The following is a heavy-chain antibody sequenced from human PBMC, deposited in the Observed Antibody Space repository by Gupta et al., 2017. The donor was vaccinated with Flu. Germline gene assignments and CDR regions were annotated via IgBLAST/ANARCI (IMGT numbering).Heavy chain of an antibody. J-gene: IGHJ4*02. Sequence: EVQLVESGGGLVQPGGSLKLSCAASGFTFSGSAMHWVRQASGKGLEWVGRIRSKANSYATAYAASVKGRFTISRDDSKNTAYLQMNSLKTEDTAVYYCTRRSDTAMVWTIDYWGQGTLVTVSS. CDR2: IRSKANSYAT. CDR3: TRRSDTAMVWTIDY. CDR1: GFTFSGSA. V-gene: IGHV3-73*01. D-gene: IGHD5-18*01.